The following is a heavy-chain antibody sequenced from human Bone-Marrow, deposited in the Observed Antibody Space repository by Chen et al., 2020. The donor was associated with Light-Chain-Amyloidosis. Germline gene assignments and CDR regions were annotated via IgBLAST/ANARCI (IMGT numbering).Heavy chain of an antibody. V-gene: IGHV3-23*01. CDR2: ISGSGGSR. Sequence: GSLRLSCAASGFAFSSYAMSWVRQAPGKGLEWVSTISGSGGSRYYGDSVKGRLTISRDNSKNALFLKMNSLRAEDTAVYYCAKDISYDEILPGYPADAFDIWGQGTMVTVSS. D-gene: IGHD3-9*01. CDR1: GFAFSSYA. CDR3: AKDISYDEILPGYPADAFDI. J-gene: IGHJ3*02.